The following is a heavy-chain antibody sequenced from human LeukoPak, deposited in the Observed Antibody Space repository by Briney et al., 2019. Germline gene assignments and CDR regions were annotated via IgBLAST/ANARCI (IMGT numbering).Heavy chain of an antibody. V-gene: IGHV1-69*13. J-gene: IGHJ4*02. CDR3: ARGGVVPAAIPYYFDY. CDR1: GGTFSSYA. D-gene: IGHD2-2*01. CDR2: IIPIFGTA. Sequence: SVKVSCKASGGTFSSYAISWVRQAPGQGLEWMGGIIPIFGTANYAQKFQGRVTITADESTSTAYMELSSLRSEDTAVYYCARGGVVPAAIPYYFDYWGQGTLVTVSS.